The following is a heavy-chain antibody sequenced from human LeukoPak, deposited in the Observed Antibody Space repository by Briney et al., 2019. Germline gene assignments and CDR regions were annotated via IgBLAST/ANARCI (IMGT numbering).Heavy chain of an antibody. Sequence: SVKVSCKASVGTFSSYAISWVRQAPGQGLEWMGGIIPIFGTANYAQKFQGRVTSTTDESTSTAYMELSSLRSEDTAVYYCAAFYYGDYATDAFDIWGQGTMVTVSS. CDR2: IIPIFGTA. CDR3: AAFYYGDYATDAFDI. J-gene: IGHJ3*02. CDR1: VGTFSSYA. V-gene: IGHV1-69*05. D-gene: IGHD4-17*01.